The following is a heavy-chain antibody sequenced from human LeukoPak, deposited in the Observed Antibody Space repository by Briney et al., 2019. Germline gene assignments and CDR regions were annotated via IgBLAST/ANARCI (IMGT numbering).Heavy chain of an antibody. Sequence: GSSVKVSXKASGGTFSSYAISWVRQAPGQGLEWMGGIIPIFGTANYAQKFQGRVTITADESTSTAYMELSSLRSEDTAVYYCASSNRWSGYYLSAGDYWGQGTLGTVSS. CDR2: IIPIFGTA. V-gene: IGHV1-69*01. D-gene: IGHD3-3*01. CDR3: ASSNRWSGYYLSAGDY. CDR1: GGTFSSYA. J-gene: IGHJ4*02.